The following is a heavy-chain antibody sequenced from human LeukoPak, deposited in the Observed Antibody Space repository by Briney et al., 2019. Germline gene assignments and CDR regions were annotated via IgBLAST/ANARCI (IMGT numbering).Heavy chain of an antibody. CDR3: AKDLEQWLLWGYFDY. J-gene: IGHJ4*02. D-gene: IGHD6-19*01. CDR2: ISSSSSYI. Sequence: GGPLRLSCAASGFTFSSYSMNWVRQAPGKGLEWVSSISSSSSYIYYADSVKGRFTISRDNAKNSLYLQMNSLRAEDTAVYYCAKDLEQWLLWGYFDYWGQGTLVTVSS. V-gene: IGHV3-21*04. CDR1: GFTFSSYS.